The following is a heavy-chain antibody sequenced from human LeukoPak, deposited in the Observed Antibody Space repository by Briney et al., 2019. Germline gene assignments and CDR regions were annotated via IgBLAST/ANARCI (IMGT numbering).Heavy chain of an antibody. V-gene: IGHV4-30-4*08. CDR2: IYYSGST. J-gene: IGHJ4*02. D-gene: IGHD3-3*01. Sequence: PSQTLSLTCTVSGGSISSGDYYWSWIRQPPGKGLEWIGCIYYSGSTYYNPSLKSRVTISVDTPKNQFSLKLSSVTAADTAVYYCARVGLEWLFDHYYFDYWGQGTLVTVSS. CDR1: GGSISSGDYY. CDR3: ARVGLEWLFDHYYFDY.